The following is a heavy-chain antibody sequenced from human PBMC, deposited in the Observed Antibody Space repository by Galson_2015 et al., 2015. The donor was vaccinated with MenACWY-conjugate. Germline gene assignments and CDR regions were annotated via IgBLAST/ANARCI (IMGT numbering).Heavy chain of an antibody. J-gene: IGHJ6*03. Sequence: SLSCAVSGFTFRQYAMSWVRQAPGTGLEWVAIISDSGAATHYIDSVKGRFTISRDNSKNTLYLQMSRLRAEDTALYYCAKDVYMDVWGKGTTVSASS. CDR2: ISDSGAAT. V-gene: IGHV3-23*01. CDR3: AKDVYMDV. CDR1: GFTFRQYA.